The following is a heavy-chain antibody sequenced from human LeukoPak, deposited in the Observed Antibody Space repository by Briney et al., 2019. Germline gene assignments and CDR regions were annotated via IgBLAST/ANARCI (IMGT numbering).Heavy chain of an antibody. J-gene: IGHJ4*02. CDR3: AKKGGSWNYFDS. V-gene: IGHV3-30*02. Sequence: GRSLRLSCVASGFTFSFYGMHWVRQAPGKGLEWVAYLGYDASLVDYTNSVKGRFTISRDNSKNTLFLQMNSLRPEDTAVYYCAKKGGSWNYFDSWGQGTLVTVSS. D-gene: IGHD6-13*01. CDR1: GFTFSFYG. CDR2: LGYDASLV.